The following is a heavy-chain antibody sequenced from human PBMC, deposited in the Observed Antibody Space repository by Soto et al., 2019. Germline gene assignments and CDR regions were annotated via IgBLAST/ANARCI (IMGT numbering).Heavy chain of an antibody. D-gene: IGHD3-3*01. Sequence: GGSLRLSCAASGFTFSDYYMSWIRQAPGKGLEWVSYISSSGSTIYYADSVKGRFTISRDNAKNSLYLQMNSLRAEDTAVYYCARGSYYDFWSGYYTEYYYGMDVWGQGTTVTVSS. CDR1: GFTFSDYY. V-gene: IGHV3-11*01. J-gene: IGHJ6*02. CDR2: ISSSGSTI. CDR3: ARGSYYDFWSGYYTEYYYGMDV.